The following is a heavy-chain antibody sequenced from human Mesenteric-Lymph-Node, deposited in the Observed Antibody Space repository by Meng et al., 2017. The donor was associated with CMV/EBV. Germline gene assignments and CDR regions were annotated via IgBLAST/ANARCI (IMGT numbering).Heavy chain of an antibody. Sequence: VQLLQSGASVTKPGYAGKVSCKASGGTFSSYTISWVRQAPGQGLEWMGRIIPILGIANYAQKFQDRVTITADHSTSTAYMELSSLRSADTAVYYCAGGIAAAGSRWFDPWGQATLVTVSS. V-gene: IGHV1-69*02. J-gene: IGHJ5*02. D-gene: IGHD6-13*01. CDR1: GGTFSSYT. CDR3: AGGIAAAGSRWFDP. CDR2: IIPILGIA.